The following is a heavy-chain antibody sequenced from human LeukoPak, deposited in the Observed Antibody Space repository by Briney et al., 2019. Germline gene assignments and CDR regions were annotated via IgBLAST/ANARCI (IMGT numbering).Heavy chain of an antibody. CDR1: GVTFSSYW. D-gene: IGHD3-22*01. Sequence: GGSLRLSCAASGVTFSSYWRSWVRQAPGKGLEWVANIKQDGSEKYYVDSVKGRFTISRDNAKNSLYLQMNSLRAEDTAVYYCARDLYRIVVVPHYFDYWGQGTLVTVSS. CDR3: ARDLYRIVVVPHYFDY. CDR2: IKQDGSEK. V-gene: IGHV3-7*01. J-gene: IGHJ4*02.